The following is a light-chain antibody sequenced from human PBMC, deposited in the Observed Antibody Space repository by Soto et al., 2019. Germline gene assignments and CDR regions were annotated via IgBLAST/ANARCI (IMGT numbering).Light chain of an antibody. Sequence: QSALTQPASVSGSPGQSITISCTGTSSDVGSSNLVSWYQQHPGKAPKLIIYEGIQRPSGLSHRFSGSKSANTASLTISGLQTEYEADYYCCSYAGGNTFAFGGGTKLTVL. V-gene: IGLV2-23*03. CDR3: CSYAGGNTFA. CDR2: EGI. CDR1: SSDVGSSNL. J-gene: IGLJ3*02.